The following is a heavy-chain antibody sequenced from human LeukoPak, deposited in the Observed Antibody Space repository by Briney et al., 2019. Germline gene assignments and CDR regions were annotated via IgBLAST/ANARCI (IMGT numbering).Heavy chain of an antibody. CDR1: GGSMSSSSYY. Sequence: SETLSLTCSVSGGSMSSSSYYWGWIRQPPGKGLERIGSIYYSGSTYYNPSLKSRVTISEDTSNNQFSLKLRSVTAADAAVYYCARSGTTTKRGAFDIWGQGTMVTVSS. D-gene: IGHD1-7*01. CDR3: ARSGTTTKRGAFDI. V-gene: IGHV4-39*07. J-gene: IGHJ3*02. CDR2: IYYSGST.